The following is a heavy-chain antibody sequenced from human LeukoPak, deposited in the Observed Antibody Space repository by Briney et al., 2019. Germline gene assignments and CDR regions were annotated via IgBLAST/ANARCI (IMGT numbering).Heavy chain of an antibody. CDR2: IYYSGST. D-gene: IGHD3-10*01. CDR1: AGSISSNSYY. V-gene: IGHV4-39*01. Sequence: SETLSLTCTVSAGSISSNSYYWGWIRQPPGKGLQWIGSIYYSGSTYYNPSLKSRVTISVDTSKNQFSLKLNSVTAADTAVYYCARRHDFYYGSGSYNNWFDPWGQGTLVTVSS. CDR3: ARRHDFYYGSGSYNNWFDP. J-gene: IGHJ5*02.